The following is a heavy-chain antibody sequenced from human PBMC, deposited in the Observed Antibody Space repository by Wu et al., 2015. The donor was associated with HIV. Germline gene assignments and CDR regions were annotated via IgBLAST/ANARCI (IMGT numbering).Heavy chain of an antibody. D-gene: IGHD5-24*01. V-gene: IGHV1-58*02. J-gene: IGHJ6*02. CDR1: GLTLISAV. CDR2: IVVGNGLT. CDR3: ATRIPGSGTYNYYFFAMDV. Sequence: QMQLEQGGPQVKKPGTSVTVSCKASGLTLISAVIQWVRQARGQRPEWIGWIVVGNGLTNYASNFQERVTFRRDMSANTVDMELRNLRSDDTAVYFCATRIPGSGTYNYYFFAMDVWGQGTTVTVSS.